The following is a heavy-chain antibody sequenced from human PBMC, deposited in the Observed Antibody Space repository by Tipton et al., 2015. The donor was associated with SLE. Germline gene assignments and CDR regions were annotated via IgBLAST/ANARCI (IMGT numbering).Heavy chain of an antibody. CDR2: ISTYNGNT. CDR1: GYTFTSYG. Sequence: QLVQSGPEVKKPGASVKVSCKASGYTFTSYGISWVRQAPGQGLEWMGWISTYNGNTHYAQNLQGRVTMTTYTSTSIAYMELRSLRSDDTAVYYCAREVYSGSYYYYHGMDVWGQGTTVTISS. V-gene: IGHV1-18*01. CDR3: AREVYSGSYYYYHGMDV. D-gene: IGHD3-10*01. J-gene: IGHJ6*02.